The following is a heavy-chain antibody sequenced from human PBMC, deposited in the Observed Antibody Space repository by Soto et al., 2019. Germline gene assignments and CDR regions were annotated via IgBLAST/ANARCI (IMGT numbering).Heavy chain of an antibody. V-gene: IGHV3-21*01. CDR1: GFTFSRYS. Sequence: VGSLRLSCADSGFTFSRYSMNWVRQAPGKGLEWVSSISSTTNYIYYADSMKGRFTVSRDNAKNSVYLDMNSLSAEDTAVYYCARESEDLTSNFDYWGQGTLVTV. CDR2: ISSTTNYI. J-gene: IGHJ4*02. CDR3: ARESEDLTSNFDY.